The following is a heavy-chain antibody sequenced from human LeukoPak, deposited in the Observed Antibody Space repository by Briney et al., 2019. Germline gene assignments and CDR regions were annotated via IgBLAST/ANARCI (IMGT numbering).Heavy chain of an antibody. CDR1: GGSISSIC. CDR2: VYYSGIT. CDR3: ARNYYGSASYYRTGFDP. J-gene: IGHJ5*02. Sequence: SETLSLTCTVAGGSISSICWSWVRQPPGKGLEWVGYVYYSGITNDKPSLKSRVSMSVDTSKNQFSLKLSSVTAADTAVYYCARNYYGSASYYRTGFDPWGQGTLVTVSS. D-gene: IGHD3-10*01. V-gene: IGHV4-59*01.